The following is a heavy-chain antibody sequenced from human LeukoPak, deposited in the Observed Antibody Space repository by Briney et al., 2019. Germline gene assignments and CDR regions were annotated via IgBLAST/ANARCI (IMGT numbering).Heavy chain of an antibody. Sequence: PGGSLRLSCAASGFTVSGNYMSWVRQAPGKGLEWVSVIYSGGSTYYADSVKGRFTISRDNSKNTLFLQMNSLRAEDTAVYYCAREGTSSGWYPFDYWGQGTLVTVSS. CDR1: GFTVSGNY. V-gene: IGHV3-53*01. J-gene: IGHJ4*02. CDR2: IYSGGST. CDR3: AREGTSSGWYPFDY. D-gene: IGHD6-19*01.